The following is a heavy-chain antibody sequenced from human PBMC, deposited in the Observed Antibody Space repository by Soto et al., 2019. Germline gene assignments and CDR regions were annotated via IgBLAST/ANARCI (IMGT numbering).Heavy chain of an antibody. V-gene: IGHV4-61*01. J-gene: IGHJ4*02. Sequence: SETLSLTCTVSGGSVSSGSYYWSWIRQPPGKGLEWIGYIYYSGSTNYNPSLKSRVTISVDTSKNQFSLKLSSVTAADTAVYYCARATIPYYDILTGYTGNDYWGQGTLVTVSS. CDR1: GGSVSSGSYY. CDR2: IYYSGST. CDR3: ARATIPYYDILTGYTGNDY. D-gene: IGHD3-9*01.